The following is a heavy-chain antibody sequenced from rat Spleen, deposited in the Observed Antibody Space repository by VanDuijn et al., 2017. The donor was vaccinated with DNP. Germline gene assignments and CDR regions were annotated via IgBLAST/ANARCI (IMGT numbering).Heavy chain of an antibody. Sequence: EVQLVETGGDLIQPGRSLKLSCAASGFNFNDYWMGWVRQAPKKGLEWVASINYEGSGTYYGDSVTGRFTISRDNAKRSLYLQMNSLKSEATATYYCATHTFTPGITTPFAYWGQGTLVTVSS. J-gene: IGHJ3*01. CDR2: INYEGSGT. D-gene: IGHD1-4*01. V-gene: IGHV5-22*01. CDR3: ATHTFTPGITTPFAY. CDR1: GFNFNDYW.